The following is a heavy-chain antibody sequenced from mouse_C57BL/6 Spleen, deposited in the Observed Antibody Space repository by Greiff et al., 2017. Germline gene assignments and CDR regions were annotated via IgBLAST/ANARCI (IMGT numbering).Heavy chain of an antibody. CDR2: IDPSDSYT. D-gene: IGHD1-1*01. CDR3: ARSLLLLRSAWFAY. CDR1: GYTFTSYW. J-gene: IGHJ3*01. Sequence: QVQLQQPGAELVKPGAPVKLSCKASGYTFTSYWMQWVKQRPGQGLEWIGEIDPSDSYTNYKQKFKGKATLTVDTSSSTAYMQLSNLTSEVSAVYYCARSLLLLRSAWFAYWGQGTLVTVSA. V-gene: IGHV1-50*01.